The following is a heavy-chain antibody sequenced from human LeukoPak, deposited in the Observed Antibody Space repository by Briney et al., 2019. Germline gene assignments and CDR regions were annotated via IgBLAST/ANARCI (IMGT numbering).Heavy chain of an antibody. J-gene: IGHJ6*02. D-gene: IGHD6-19*01. Sequence: GGSLRLSCAASGFTFSDYYMSWIRQAPGKGLEWVSYISSSGSTIYYADSVKGRFTISRDNAKNSLYLQMNSLRAEDTAVYYCARHLIYSSGWSNYYYYGMDVWGQGTTVTVSS. CDR3: ARHLIYSSGWSNYYYYGMDV. CDR1: GFTFSDYY. CDR2: ISSSGSTI. V-gene: IGHV3-11*01.